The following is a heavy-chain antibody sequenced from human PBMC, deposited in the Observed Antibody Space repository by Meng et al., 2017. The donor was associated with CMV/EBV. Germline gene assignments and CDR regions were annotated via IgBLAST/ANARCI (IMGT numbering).Heavy chain of an antibody. CDR1: GYTFTSYG. CDR3: ARVPYYYDSSGYYSNWFDP. J-gene: IGHJ5*02. Sequence: ASVKVSCKASGYTFTSYGISWVRQAPGQGLEWMGWISAYNGNTNYAQKLQGRVTMTTDTSTSTAYMELSSLRSEDTAVYYCARVPYYYDSSGYYSNWFDPWGQGTLVTVSS. D-gene: IGHD3-22*01. CDR2: ISAYNGNT. V-gene: IGHV1-18*01.